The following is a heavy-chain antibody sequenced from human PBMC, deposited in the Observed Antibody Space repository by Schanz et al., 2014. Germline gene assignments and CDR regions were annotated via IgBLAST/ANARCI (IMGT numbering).Heavy chain of an antibody. CDR3: AKYRIMVQGVIWERYFDS. D-gene: IGHD3-10*01. J-gene: IGHJ4*02. CDR2: ISDSGDST. CDR1: GFTFSNHA. Sequence: QVQLVDSGGGLVKPGGSMRLSCEASGFTFSNHALSWVRQAPGKGLEWVSHISDSGDSTHYADSVKGRFTISRDNAKNSLCLHMNSLRAEDPALYYCAKYRIMVQGVIWERYFDSWGQGALVTVSS. V-gene: IGHV3-11*01.